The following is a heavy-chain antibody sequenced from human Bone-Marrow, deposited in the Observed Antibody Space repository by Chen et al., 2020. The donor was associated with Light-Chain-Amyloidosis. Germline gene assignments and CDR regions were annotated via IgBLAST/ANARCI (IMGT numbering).Heavy chain of an antibody. CDR3: ARSGNYGRYYYFGMDV. J-gene: IGHJ6*02. V-gene: IGHV3-74*01. CDR1: GFTFNDYW. CDR2: INSYGGSI. Sequence: EVQLVESGGGSTQPGGSLRLSCAASGFTFNDYWLHWVRQVPGKRLVWVARINSYGGSITYSDSVKGRFTISRDNAKNTVYLQMNSLRAEDTAVYYCARSGNYGRYYYFGMDVWGQGTTVTVSS. D-gene: IGHD3-10*01.